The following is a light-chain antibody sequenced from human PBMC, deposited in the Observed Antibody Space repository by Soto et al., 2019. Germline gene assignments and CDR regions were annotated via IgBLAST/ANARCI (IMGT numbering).Light chain of an antibody. J-gene: IGKJ1*01. V-gene: IGKV3-15*01. CDR3: QQYRHWPRT. CDR2: GAS. Sequence: EIVLTQSPATLSVSPGERVTLSCRASQSVDINLAWYQQKPGQAPRLLIYGASTRATDMSGTFSGRGSGTEFTLTISNLRPEDFAVYYCQQYRHWPRTIGQGTKVEIK. CDR1: QSVDIN.